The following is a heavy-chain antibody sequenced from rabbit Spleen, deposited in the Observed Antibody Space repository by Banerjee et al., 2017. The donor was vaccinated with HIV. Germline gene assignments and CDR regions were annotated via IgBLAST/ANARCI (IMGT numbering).Heavy chain of an antibody. Sequence: QSLEESGGDLVKPGASLTLTCIASGVSFSGDSYMCWVRQAPGKGLEWIACIDSGSSGFTYFASWAKGRFTISKTSSTTVTLQMTSLTAADTATYFCARSLFSTNAALWGPGTLVTVS. V-gene: IGHV1S40*01. CDR3: ARSLFSTNAAL. CDR2: IDSGSSGFT. D-gene: IGHD4-2*01. J-gene: IGHJ4*01. CDR1: GVSFSGDSY.